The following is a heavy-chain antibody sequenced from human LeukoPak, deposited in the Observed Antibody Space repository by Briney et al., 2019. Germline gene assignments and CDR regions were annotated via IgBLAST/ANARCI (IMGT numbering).Heavy chain of an antibody. V-gene: IGHV4-39*01. Sequence: PSETLSLTCTVSGGSISSSSYYWGWIRQPPGKGLEWIGSIYYSGSTYYNPSLKSRVTISVDTSKIQFSLKLSSVTAADTAAYYCASLGRRDGYNYNYWGQGTLVTVSS. J-gene: IGHJ4*02. D-gene: IGHD5-24*01. CDR3: ASLGRRDGYNYNY. CDR1: GGSISSSSYY. CDR2: IYYSGST.